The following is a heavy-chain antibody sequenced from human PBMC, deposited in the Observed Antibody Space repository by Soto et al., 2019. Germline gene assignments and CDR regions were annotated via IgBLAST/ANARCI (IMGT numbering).Heavy chain of an antibody. J-gene: IGHJ4*02. CDR3: AKDRWELLPCYFDY. V-gene: IGHV3-23*01. CDR2: ISGSGGST. Sequence: LRLSCAASGFTFSSSAMSWVRQAPGKGLEWVSAISGSGGSTYYADSVKGRFTISRDNSKNTLSLQMNSLRAEDTAVYYCAKDRWELLPCYFDYWGQGTLVTVSS. CDR1: GFTFSSSA. D-gene: IGHD1-26*01.